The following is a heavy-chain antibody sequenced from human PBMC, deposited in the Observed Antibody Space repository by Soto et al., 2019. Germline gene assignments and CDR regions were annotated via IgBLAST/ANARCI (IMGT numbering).Heavy chain of an antibody. V-gene: IGHV4-30-2*01. D-gene: IGHD2-8*01. J-gene: IGHJ4*02. CDR2: IYHSGST. CDR1: GGSISSGGYS. CDR3: ARTRLMVYARSPGPYFDY. Sequence: SETLSLTCAVSGGSISSGGYSWSWIRQPPGKGLEWIGYIYHSGSTYYNPSLKSRVTISVDRSKNQFSLKLSSVTAADTAVYYCARTRLMVYARSPGPYFDYWGQGTLVTVS.